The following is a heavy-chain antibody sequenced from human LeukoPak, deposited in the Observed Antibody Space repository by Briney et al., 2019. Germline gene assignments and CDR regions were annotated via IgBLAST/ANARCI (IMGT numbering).Heavy chain of an antibody. CDR1: GFSFRKYS. J-gene: IGHJ4*02. D-gene: IGHD1-26*01. CDR2: ISSSSSYI. CDR3: ARDQFSGSYTFDY. Sequence: PGGSLRLSCVASGFSFRKYSMSWVRQAPGQGLEWVSSISSSSSYIYYADSVKGRFTISRDNAKNSLYLQMNSLRAEDTAVYYCARDQFSGSYTFDYWGQGTLVTVSS. V-gene: IGHV3-21*01.